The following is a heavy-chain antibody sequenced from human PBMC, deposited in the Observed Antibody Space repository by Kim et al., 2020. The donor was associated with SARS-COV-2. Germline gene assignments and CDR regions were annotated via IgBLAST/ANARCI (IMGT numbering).Heavy chain of an antibody. CDR2: IYYSGST. D-gene: IGHD2-15*01. Sequence: SETLSLTCTVSGGSISSYYWSWIRQPPGKGLEWIGYIYYSGSTNYNPSLKSRVTISVDTSKNQFSLKLSSVTAADTAVYYCARAGPITLRYCSGGSCYVHGMDVWGQGTTVTVSS. J-gene: IGHJ6*02. CDR1: GGSISSYY. CDR3: ARAGPITLRYCSGGSCYVHGMDV. V-gene: IGHV4-59*01.